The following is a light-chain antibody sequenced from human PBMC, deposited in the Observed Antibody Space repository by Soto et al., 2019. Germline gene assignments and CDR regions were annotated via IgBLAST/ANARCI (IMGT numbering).Light chain of an antibody. CDR1: SSDVGGYNY. J-gene: IGLJ1*01. CDR3: YSYTTSSTYV. V-gene: IGLV2-14*01. Sequence: QPVLTQPASVSGSPGQSITISCSGTSSDVGGYNYVSWYQQHPGKAPKVMIYDVSNRPSGVSNRFSGSKSGNTASLTISGLQAEDEADYYCYSYTTSSTYVFGTGTKVTVL. CDR2: DVS.